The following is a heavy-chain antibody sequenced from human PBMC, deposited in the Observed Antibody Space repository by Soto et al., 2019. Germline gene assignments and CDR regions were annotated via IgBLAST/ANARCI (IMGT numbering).Heavy chain of an antibody. D-gene: IGHD1-26*01. Sequence: SLRLSCAASGFTFIAHYMDWVRQAPGKGLELVGRIKNKANSYTTEYAASVEGRFTISREDSQNSLYLQMNSLKTEDTAVYYCARVSLVGPSGGRYFDYWGQGSQVTVSS. CDR3: ARVSLVGPSGGRYFDY. CDR2: IKNKANSYTT. V-gene: IGHV3-72*01. J-gene: IGHJ4*02. CDR1: GFTFIAHY.